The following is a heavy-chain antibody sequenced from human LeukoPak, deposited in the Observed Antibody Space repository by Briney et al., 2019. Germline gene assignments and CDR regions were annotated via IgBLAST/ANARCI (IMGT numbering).Heavy chain of an antibody. D-gene: IGHD3-10*01. J-gene: IGHJ4*02. CDR2: IVVGSGNT. Sequence: SVKVSCKASGFTFTSSAMQWVRQARGQRLEWIGWIVVGSGNTNYAQKFQERVTITRDMSTSTAYMELSSLRSEDTAVYYCAADPISSYYYGSGSFDYWGQGTLVTVSS. CDR1: GFTFTSSA. V-gene: IGHV1-58*02. CDR3: AADPISSYYYGSGSFDY.